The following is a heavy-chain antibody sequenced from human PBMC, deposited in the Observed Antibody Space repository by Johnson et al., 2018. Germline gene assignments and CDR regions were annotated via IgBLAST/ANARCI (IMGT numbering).Heavy chain of an antibody. D-gene: IGHD2-2*02. V-gene: IGHV3-30*18. CDR3: AKGPSYQLLYAEYFRH. Sequence: QVQLVESGGGVVQPGRSLRLSCAASGFTFSSYGMHWVRQAPGKGLEWVAVISYDGSNKYYADSVKGRFTISRDNSKNTLYLQMNSLRAEDTAVYYCAKGPSYQLLYAEYFRHWGQGTLVTVSS. CDR1: GFTFSSYG. J-gene: IGHJ1*01. CDR2: ISYDGSNK.